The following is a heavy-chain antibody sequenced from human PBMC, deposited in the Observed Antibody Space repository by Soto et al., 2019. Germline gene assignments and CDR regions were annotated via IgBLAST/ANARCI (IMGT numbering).Heavy chain of an antibody. Sequence: PGGSLRLSCADSGFTFDDYAMHWVRQAPGKGLEWVSGISWNSGSIGYADSVKGRFTISRDNAKNSLYLQMNSLRAEDTALYYCAKDGGKLVRGDYFDYWGQGTLVTVSS. J-gene: IGHJ4*02. D-gene: IGHD6-6*01. CDR1: GFTFDDYA. CDR2: ISWNSGSI. CDR3: AKDGGKLVRGDYFDY. V-gene: IGHV3-9*01.